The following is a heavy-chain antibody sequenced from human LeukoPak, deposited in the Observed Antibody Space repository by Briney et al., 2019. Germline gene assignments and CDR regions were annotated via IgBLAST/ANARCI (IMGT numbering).Heavy chain of an antibody. CDR2: INSDGSST. J-gene: IGHJ3*02. Sequence: GGSLRLSCAASGFTFSSYWMHRVRQAPGKGLVWVSRINSDGSSTSYADSVKGRFTISRDNAKNTLYLQMNSLRAEDTAVYYCARPRPQWLIDAFDIWGQGTMVTVSS. V-gene: IGHV3-74*01. CDR1: GFTFSSYW. D-gene: IGHD6-19*01. CDR3: ARPRPQWLIDAFDI.